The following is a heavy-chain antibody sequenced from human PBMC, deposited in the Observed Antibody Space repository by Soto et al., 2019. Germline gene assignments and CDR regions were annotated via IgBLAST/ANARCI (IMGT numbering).Heavy chain of an antibody. Sequence: QMQLVQSGAEVKKPGASVKVSCKASGYTFTGYYMHWVRHAPGQGLEWMGWINPNSGGTNYAQKFQGWVTMTRDTSISTAYMEQSRLRSDDTAVYYCARDDCSGGSCHYYWGQGTLVTVSS. CDR2: INPNSGGT. V-gene: IGHV1-2*04. D-gene: IGHD2-15*01. CDR3: ARDDCSGGSCHYY. J-gene: IGHJ4*02. CDR1: GYTFTGYY.